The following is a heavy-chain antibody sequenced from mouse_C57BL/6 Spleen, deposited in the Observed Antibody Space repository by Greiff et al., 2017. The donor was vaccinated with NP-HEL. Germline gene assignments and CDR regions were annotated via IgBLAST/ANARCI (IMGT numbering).Heavy chain of an antibody. D-gene: IGHD1-1*02. CDR1: GYTFTSYW. CDR3: ARKGTRGYFDY. Sequence: QVQLQQPGAELVMPGASVKLSCKASGYTFTSYWMHWVKQRPGQGLEWIGEIDPSDSYTNYKQKFKGKSTLTVDKSSSTAYMQLSSLTSEDSAVYYCARKGTRGYFDYWGQGTTLTVSS. J-gene: IGHJ2*01. CDR2: IDPSDSYT. V-gene: IGHV1-69*01.